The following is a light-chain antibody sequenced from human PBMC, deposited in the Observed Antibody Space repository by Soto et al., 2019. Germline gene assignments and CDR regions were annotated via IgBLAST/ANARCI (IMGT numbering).Light chain of an antibody. CDR3: QQYNNWPPWT. J-gene: IGKJ1*01. Sequence: DIQMTQSPSSLSASVGDRVTITCRASQGISTYLNWYQQKPGKAPKLLIYGASTRATGIPARFSGSGSGTEFTLTISSLQSEDFAVYYCQQYNNWPPWTFGQGTKVDIK. CDR1: QGISTY. V-gene: IGKV1-39*01. CDR2: GAS.